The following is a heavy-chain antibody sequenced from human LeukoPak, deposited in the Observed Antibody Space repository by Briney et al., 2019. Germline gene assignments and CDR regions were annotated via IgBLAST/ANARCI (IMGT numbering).Heavy chain of an antibody. D-gene: IGHD6-19*01. Sequence: SETLSLTCTVSGGSINGYYWCWMRQPPGKGLEWIGNFYSSGSANYNPFLKSRVTISVDRSKNQFSLKLSSVTAADTAVYYCARESSGAPDVWGQGTTVTVSS. CDR1: GGSINGYY. CDR2: FYSSGSA. V-gene: IGHV4-59*12. J-gene: IGHJ6*02. CDR3: ARESSGAPDV.